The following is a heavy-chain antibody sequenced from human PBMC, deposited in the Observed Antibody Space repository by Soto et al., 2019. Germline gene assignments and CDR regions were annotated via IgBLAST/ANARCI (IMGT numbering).Heavy chain of an antibody. Sequence: SETLSLTCTVSGGSISSYYWSWIRQPPGKGLEWIGYIYYSGSTNYNPSLKSRVTISVDTSKNQFSLKLSSVTAADTAVYYCARALGSPKYYDFWSGYGELDPWGQGTLVTSPQ. V-gene: IGHV4-59*01. CDR1: GGSISSYY. CDR2: IYYSGST. D-gene: IGHD3-3*01. J-gene: IGHJ5*02. CDR3: ARALGSPKYYDFWSGYGELDP.